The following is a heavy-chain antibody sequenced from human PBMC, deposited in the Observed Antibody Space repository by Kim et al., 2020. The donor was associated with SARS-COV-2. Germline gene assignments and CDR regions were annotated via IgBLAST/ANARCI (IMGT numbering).Heavy chain of an antibody. CDR1: GFTFSSYS. CDR2: ISISSSAI. D-gene: IGHD4-17*01. V-gene: IGHV3-48*04. Sequence: GGSLRLSCAVSGFTFSSYSMNWVRQAPGKGLEWVSHISISSSAIYYADSVKGRFTISRDNAQNSLYLQMNSLRAEDTAVYFCVRDSPSDDYGGNEYFQHW. J-gene: IGHJ1*01. CDR3: VRDSPSDDYGGNEYFQH.